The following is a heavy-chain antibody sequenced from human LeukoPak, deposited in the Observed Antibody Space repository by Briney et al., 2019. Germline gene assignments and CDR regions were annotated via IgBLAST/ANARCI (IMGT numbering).Heavy chain of an antibody. V-gene: IGHV3-9*01. J-gene: IGHJ4*02. CDR2: ITWDSGKI. D-gene: IGHD6-19*01. Sequence: GGSLRLSCVASGFTFDDYAMHWVRPAPGKGLEWVSGITWDSGKIDYADSVKGRFTISRDNTQNSLHLQMHSLRPEDTAFYYCAKASEITVTGAYFDKWGQGTLVAVSS. CDR1: GFTFDDYA. CDR3: AKASEITVTGAYFDK.